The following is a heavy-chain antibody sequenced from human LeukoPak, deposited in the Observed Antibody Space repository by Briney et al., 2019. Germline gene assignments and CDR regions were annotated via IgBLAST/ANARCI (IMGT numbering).Heavy chain of an antibody. CDR1: GYTFTSYY. V-gene: IGHV1-46*01. CDR3: ARISGVAGTTEYFQH. Sequence: ASVKVSCKASGYTFTSYYMHWVRQAPGQGLEWMGIINPSGGSTSYAQEFQGRVTMTRDTSTSTVYMELSSLRSEDTAVYYCARISGVAGTTEYFQHWGQGTLVTVSS. CDR2: INPSGGST. D-gene: IGHD6-19*01. J-gene: IGHJ1*01.